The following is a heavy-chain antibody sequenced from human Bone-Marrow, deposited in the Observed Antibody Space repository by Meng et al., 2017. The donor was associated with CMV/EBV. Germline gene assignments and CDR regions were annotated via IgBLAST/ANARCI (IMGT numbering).Heavy chain of an antibody. D-gene: IGHD3-16*02. CDR1: GFTFDDYG. J-gene: IGHJ5*02. CDR3: AKSPPRMITFGGLIATT. V-gene: IGHV3-20*04. Sequence: GGSLRLSCAASGFTFDDYGMSWVRQAPGKGLEWVSGINWNGGSTGYADSVKGRFTISRDTSKETLYLQMNSLRAEDTAVYYCAKSPPRMITFGGLIATTWAQGTLVTVSS. CDR2: INWNGGST.